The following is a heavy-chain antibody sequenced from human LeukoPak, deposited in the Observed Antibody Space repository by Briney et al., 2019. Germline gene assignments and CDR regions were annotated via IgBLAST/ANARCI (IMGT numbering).Heavy chain of an antibody. Sequence: SETLSLTCTVSGGSISRNYWSWIRQPPGKGLEWIGYIYNSGSTNYNPSLKSRVTISVDTSKNQFSLKLNSVTAADTAVYYCARVSGYDWESFYDYWGQGTLVTVSS. D-gene: IGHD5-12*01. J-gene: IGHJ4*02. CDR2: IYNSGST. CDR3: ARVSGYDWESFYDY. V-gene: IGHV4-59*01. CDR1: GGSISRNY.